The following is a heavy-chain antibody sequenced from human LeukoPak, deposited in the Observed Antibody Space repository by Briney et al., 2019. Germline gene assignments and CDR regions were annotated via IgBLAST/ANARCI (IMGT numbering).Heavy chain of an antibody. CDR1: GFTFSSYW. D-gene: IGHD3-10*01. Sequence: PGGSLRLSCAASGFTFSSYWMHWVRQAPGKGLVWVSRIRSDGRSTSYADSVRGRFTISRDNAKNTLYLQMNSLRAEDTAVYYCARGGYFGSGSYYISDMWGQGTLVTVSS. CDR2: IRSDGRST. V-gene: IGHV3-74*01. CDR3: ARGGYFGSGSYYISDM. J-gene: IGHJ1*01.